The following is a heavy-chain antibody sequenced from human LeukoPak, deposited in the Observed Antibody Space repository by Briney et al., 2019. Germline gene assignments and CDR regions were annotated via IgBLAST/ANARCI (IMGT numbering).Heavy chain of an antibody. CDR3: AKEREYCSSGSCHYDLDV. Sequence: SEALSLTCTVSGDSMKSYYWTWIRQPPGKGLEWIGYIYYTGSTNYNPSLKSRVTISVDTSKNQFSLKLSSVTAADTAVYYCAKEREYCSSGSCHYDLDVWGQGTTVTVSS. CDR1: GDSMKSYY. J-gene: IGHJ6*02. CDR2: IYYTGST. D-gene: IGHD2-15*01. V-gene: IGHV4-59*01.